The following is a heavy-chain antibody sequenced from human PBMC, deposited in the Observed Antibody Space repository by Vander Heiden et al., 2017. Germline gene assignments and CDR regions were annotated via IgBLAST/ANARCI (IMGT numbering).Heavy chain of an antibody. Sequence: QVQLVQSGPEVTQPGASVKVSCTASGFTFTTYGINWVRQAPGQGLEWMGWSGPNNGNTNYAQKVQGRVTMTTDTSTSTAYMELRSLRSDDTAVYYCAREVSLGGLAFDIWGQGTMVAVSS. D-gene: IGHD1-20*01. V-gene: IGHV1-18*04. CDR3: AREVSLGGLAFDI. CDR2: SGPNNGNT. J-gene: IGHJ3*02. CDR1: GFTFTTYG.